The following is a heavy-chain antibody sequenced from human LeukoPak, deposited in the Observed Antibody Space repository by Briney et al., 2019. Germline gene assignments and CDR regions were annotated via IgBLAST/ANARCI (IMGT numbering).Heavy chain of an antibody. V-gene: IGHV5-51*01. CDR3: ARGYYYDGSGYFFDY. Sequence: GESLKISCKGSGYSFTRYWIGWVRQMPGKGLEWMGIIYPGDSDTRYSPSFQGQVTISADKSISTAYLQWSSLKASDTAMYYCARGYYYDGSGYFFDYWGQGTLVTVSS. CDR2: IYPGDSDT. J-gene: IGHJ4*02. D-gene: IGHD3-22*01. CDR1: GYSFTRYW.